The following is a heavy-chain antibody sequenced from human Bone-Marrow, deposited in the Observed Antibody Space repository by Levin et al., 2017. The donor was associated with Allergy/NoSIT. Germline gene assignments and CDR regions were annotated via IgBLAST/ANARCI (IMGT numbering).Heavy chain of an antibody. CDR2: ISYDGSYK. D-gene: IGHD3-16*01. CDR1: GFTFSTYI. J-gene: IGHJ4*02. Sequence: LSLTCVASGFTFSTYIIHWVRQAPGKGLEWVAAISYDGSYKYYADSVKGRFTISRDNSNNTLYLQMNSLRAEDTALYYCARDRSPYSSALSYSDNWGQGTLVTVSS. CDR3: ARDRSPYSSALSYSDN. V-gene: IGHV3-30*04.